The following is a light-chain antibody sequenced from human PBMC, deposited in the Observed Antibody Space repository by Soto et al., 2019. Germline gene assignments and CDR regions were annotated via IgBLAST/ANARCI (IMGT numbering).Light chain of an antibody. CDR3: QQSYSTPGGIT. CDR1: QSISSY. Sequence: DIQMTPSPSSLSASVGDRVTITCRASQSISSYLNWYQQKPGKAPKLLIYASSSLQSGVPSRFSGSGSGTDFTLTISSLQPEDFATYYCQQSYSTPGGITFGHGTKVDIK. CDR2: ASS. V-gene: IGKV1-39*01. J-gene: IGKJ3*01.